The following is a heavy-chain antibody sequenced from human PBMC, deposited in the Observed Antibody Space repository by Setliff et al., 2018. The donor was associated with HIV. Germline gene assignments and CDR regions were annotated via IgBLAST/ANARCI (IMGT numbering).Heavy chain of an antibody. CDR1: GFSFSDYY. J-gene: IGHJ4*02. CDR3: AREVKGYFDY. CDR2: LSGTSSTI. V-gene: IGHV3-11*01. Sequence: GGSLRLSCAASGFSFSDYYMYWIRQAPGKGLEWVSSLSGTSSTIYLADSVKGRFTISRDNAQNSLYLHMNSLRAEDTAMYYCAREVKGYFDYWGQGILVTVSS.